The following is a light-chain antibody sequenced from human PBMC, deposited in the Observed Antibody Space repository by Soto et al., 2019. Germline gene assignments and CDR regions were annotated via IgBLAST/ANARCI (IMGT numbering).Light chain of an antibody. Sequence: QSALTQPASVSGSPGXSXXISCXGTSSDVGSYNLVSWYQQHPGKAPKLMIYEGSKRPSGVSNRFSGSKSGNTASLTISGLQAEDEADYYCCSYAGSSTWVFGGGTKLTVL. CDR3: CSYAGSSTWV. V-gene: IGLV2-23*01. CDR1: SSDVGSYNL. CDR2: EGS. J-gene: IGLJ2*01.